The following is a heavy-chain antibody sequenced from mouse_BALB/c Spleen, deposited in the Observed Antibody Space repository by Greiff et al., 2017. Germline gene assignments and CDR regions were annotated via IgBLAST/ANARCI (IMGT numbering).Heavy chain of an antibody. CDR1: GYTFTDYA. CDR3: ARAYYFSVDYAMDY. CDR2: ISTYYGDA. Sequence: QVQLQQSGAELVRPGVSVKISCKGSGYTFTDYAMHWVKQSHAKSLEWIGVISTYYGDASYNQKFKGKATMTVDKSSSTAYMELARLTSEDSAIYYCARAYYFSVDYAMDYWGQGTSVTVSS. J-gene: IGHJ4*01. V-gene: IGHV1S137*01. D-gene: IGHD2-10*01.